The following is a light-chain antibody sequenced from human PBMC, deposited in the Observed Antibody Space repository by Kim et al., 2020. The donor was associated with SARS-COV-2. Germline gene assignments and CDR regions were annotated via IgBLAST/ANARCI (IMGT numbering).Light chain of an antibody. CDR2: NNN. J-gene: IGLJ3*02. CDR3: CSYAGSHWV. V-gene: IGLV1-44*01. Sequence: QSVLSQPPSASGAPGQRVSISCSGGTSNIGRNAVNWYRQLPGTAPKLLIYNNNQRPSGVPDRFSGSKSGNTASLTISGLQAEDEADYYCCSYAGSHWVFGGGTKVTVL. CDR1: TSNIGRNA.